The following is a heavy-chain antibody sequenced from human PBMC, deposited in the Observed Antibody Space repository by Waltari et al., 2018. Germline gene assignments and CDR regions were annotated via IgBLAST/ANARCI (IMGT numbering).Heavy chain of an antibody. CDR3: ARFSKSANWFDP. J-gene: IGHJ5*02. CDR2: IYSHGST. D-gene: IGHD3-3*02. CDR1: ADSISSSGYF. V-gene: IGHV4-39*01. Sequence: QLQLQESGPALVKPSETMSLTCTVSADSISSSGYFWCWIRQSSGKGLEWIGSIYSHGSTYYIPSLMSRVTISADTSKNQFSLNLSSVTAADTAVFYCARFSKSANWFDPWGQGTLVTVAS.